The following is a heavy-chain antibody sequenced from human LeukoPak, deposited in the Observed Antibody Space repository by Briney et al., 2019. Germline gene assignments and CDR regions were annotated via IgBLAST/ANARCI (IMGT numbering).Heavy chain of an antibody. CDR3: ARAPLGFGERSADY. J-gene: IGHJ4*02. Sequence: GGSLRLSCAGSGFPFSIYGMNWVRQAPGKGLEWVSGISPGGGPTYYADSVKGRFTISRDDSKNTLYLQMNSLRAEDTAVYYCARAPLGFGERSADYWGQGTLVTVSS. CDR1: GFPFSIYG. V-gene: IGHV3-23*01. CDR2: ISPGGGPT. D-gene: IGHD3-10*01.